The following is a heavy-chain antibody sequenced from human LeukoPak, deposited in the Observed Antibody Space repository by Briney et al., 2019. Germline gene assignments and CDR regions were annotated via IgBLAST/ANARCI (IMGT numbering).Heavy chain of an antibody. J-gene: IGHJ4*02. CDR1: GYTLTELS. D-gene: IGHD3-22*01. Sequence: ASVKVSCKVSGYTLTELSMHWVRQAPGKGLEWMGGFDPEDGETIYAQKFQGRVTMTEDTSTDTAYMELSSLRSEDTAVYYCARSPGYYDGSNYYSGDFDYWGQGTLVTVSS. CDR2: FDPEDGET. V-gene: IGHV1-24*01. CDR3: ARSPGYYDGSNYYSGDFDY.